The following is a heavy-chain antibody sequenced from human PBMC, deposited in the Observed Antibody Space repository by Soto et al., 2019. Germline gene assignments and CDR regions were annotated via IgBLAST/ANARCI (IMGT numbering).Heavy chain of an antibody. CDR3: ARSIVVVTALDY. Sequence: QVQLVQSGAEEKKPGASVKDSCKASGYTFTSYAMHWVRQAPGQRLEWMGWINAGNGNTKYSQKFQGRVTITRDTSAITAYMELSSPRSEYTAVYYCARSIVVVTALDYWGQGTLVTVSS. CDR1: GYTFTSYA. V-gene: IGHV1-3*05. D-gene: IGHD2-21*02. CDR2: INAGNGNT. J-gene: IGHJ4*02.